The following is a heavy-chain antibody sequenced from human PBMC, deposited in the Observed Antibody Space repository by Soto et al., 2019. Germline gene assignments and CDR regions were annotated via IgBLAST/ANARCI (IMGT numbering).Heavy chain of an antibody. CDR2: ITSSGDTT. V-gene: IGHV3-23*01. D-gene: IGHD3-22*01. J-gene: IGHJ4*02. CDR1: GFAFSSYA. CDR3: AKRYYYDNSGLWDY. Sequence: EVQLLESGGGFVQPGGSLRLSCAASGFAFSSYAMSWVRQAPGKGLEWVSAITSSGDTTHYRDSVKGRFTISRDNSKNTLHLQMNSLRAEDTAVYYCAKRYYYDNSGLWDYWGQGTLVTVSS.